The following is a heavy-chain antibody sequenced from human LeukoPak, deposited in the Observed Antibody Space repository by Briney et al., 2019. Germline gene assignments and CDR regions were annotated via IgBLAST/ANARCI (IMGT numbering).Heavy chain of an antibody. J-gene: IGHJ6*03. CDR3: ARRQASTIFGVVRYYMDV. V-gene: IGHV3-23*01. Sequence: GGSLRFSCAASGFTFSSYAMSWVRQAPGKGLEWVSAISGSGGSTYYADSVKGRFTISRDNSKDTLYLQMNSLRAEDTAVYYCARRQASTIFGVVRYYMDVWGKGTTVTVSS. CDR2: ISGSGGST. CDR1: GFTFSSYA. D-gene: IGHD3-3*01.